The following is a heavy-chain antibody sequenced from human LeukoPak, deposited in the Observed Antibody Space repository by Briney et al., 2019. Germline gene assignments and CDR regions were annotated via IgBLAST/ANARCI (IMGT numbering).Heavy chain of an antibody. CDR3: AKDDPPITMVRGVTPPWYFDY. CDR1: GFTFNSYA. J-gene: IGHJ4*02. D-gene: IGHD3-10*01. Sequence: GGSLRLSCAASGFTFNSYAMQWVRHAPGKGLEWVSAISGSGGSTYYADSVKGRFTISRDNSKNTLYLQMNSLRAEDTAVYYCAKDDPPITMVRGVTPPWYFDYWGQGTLVTVSS. V-gene: IGHV3-23*01. CDR2: ISGSGGST.